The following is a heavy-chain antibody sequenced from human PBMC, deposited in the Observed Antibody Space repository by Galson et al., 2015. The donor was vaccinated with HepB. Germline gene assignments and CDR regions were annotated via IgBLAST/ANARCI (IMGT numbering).Heavy chain of an antibody. CDR1: GYTFTGYY. D-gene: IGHD3-9*01. Sequence: SVKVSCKASGYTFTGYYMHWVRQAPGQGLEWMGWINPNSSGTNYAQKFQGWVTMTRDTSISTAYMELSRLRSDDTAVYYCARGAPSFDGEFDYWGQGTLVTVSS. CDR2: INPNSSGT. CDR3: ARGAPSFDGEFDY. J-gene: IGHJ4*02. V-gene: IGHV1-2*04.